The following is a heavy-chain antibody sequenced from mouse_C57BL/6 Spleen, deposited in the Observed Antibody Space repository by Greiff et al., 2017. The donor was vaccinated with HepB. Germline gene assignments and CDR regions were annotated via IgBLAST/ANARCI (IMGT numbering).Heavy chain of an antibody. J-gene: IGHJ4*01. CDR3: ARDPYYGSSWGMDY. CDR2: INPNNGGT. CDR1: GYTFTDYN. D-gene: IGHD1-1*01. V-gene: IGHV1-18*01. Sequence: EVQLQQSGPELVKPGASVKIPCKASGYTFTDYNMDWVKQSHGKSLEWIGDINPNNGGTIYNQKFKGKATLTVDKSSSTAYMELRSLTSEDTAVYYCARDPYYGSSWGMDYWGQGTSVTVSS.